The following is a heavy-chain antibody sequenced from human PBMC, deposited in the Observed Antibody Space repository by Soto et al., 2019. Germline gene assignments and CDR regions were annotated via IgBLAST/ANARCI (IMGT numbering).Heavy chain of an antibody. CDR3: VHWSKGTDGTIFFDY. CDR1: GFSLSSSAVGVG. D-gene: IGHD3-9*01. J-gene: IGHJ4*02. Sequence: SGPTLVNPTQTLTLTCTFSGFSLSSSAVGVGVGWIRQPPGKALEWLALIYWDDDKRYSPSLKSRLTITKDTSQNQVVLTMTNMDAVDTATYYCVHWSKGTDGTIFFDYWGLGTLVTVSS. CDR2: IYWDDDK. V-gene: IGHV2-5*02.